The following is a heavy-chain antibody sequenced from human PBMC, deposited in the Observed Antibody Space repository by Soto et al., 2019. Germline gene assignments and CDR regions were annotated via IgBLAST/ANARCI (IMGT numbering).Heavy chain of an antibody. CDR2: IYATGTT. D-gene: IGHD1-1*01. Sequence: SSETLSLTCTVSGASISGYYWSWIRKSAGTGLEWIGRIYATGTTDSNPSLKSRVMMSVETSKKQFSLKLRSVTAADTAVYYCVRDGTKTLRDWFDPWGQGISVTVSS. J-gene: IGHJ5*02. CDR1: GASISGYY. CDR3: VRDGTKTLRDWFDP. V-gene: IGHV4-4*07.